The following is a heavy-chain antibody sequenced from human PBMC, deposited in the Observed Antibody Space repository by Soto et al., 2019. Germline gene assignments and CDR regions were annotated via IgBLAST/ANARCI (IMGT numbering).Heavy chain of an antibody. D-gene: IGHD4-17*01. Sequence: ESGGGLVQPGGSLRLSCAASGFTFSSYAMSWVRQAPGKGLEWVSAISGGGGNTYYADSVKGRFTISRDNPKSTLYLQVNSLRAEDTAVYYCAKEAAYGASSPIDYWGQGTLVTVSS. V-gene: IGHV3-23*01. CDR1: GFTFSSYA. CDR2: ISGGGGNT. J-gene: IGHJ4*02. CDR3: AKEAAYGASSPIDY.